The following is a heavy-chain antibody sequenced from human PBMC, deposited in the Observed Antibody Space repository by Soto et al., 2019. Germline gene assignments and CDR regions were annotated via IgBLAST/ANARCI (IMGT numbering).Heavy chain of an antibody. V-gene: IGHV4-34*01. CDR2: INHSGST. J-gene: IGHJ5*02. CDR3: ARDRIAVAERENNWFDP. CDR1: GGSFSGYY. D-gene: IGHD6-19*01. Sequence: PSETLSLTCAVYGGSFSGYYWSWIRQPPGKGLEWIGEINHSGSTNYNPSLKSRVTISVDTSKNQFSLKLSSVTAADTAVYCCARDRIAVAERENNWFDPWGQGTLVTVSS.